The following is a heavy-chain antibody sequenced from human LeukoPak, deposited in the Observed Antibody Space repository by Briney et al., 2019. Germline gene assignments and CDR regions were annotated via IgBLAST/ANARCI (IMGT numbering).Heavy chain of an antibody. Sequence: PGGSLRLSCAASGFTFSSYAMSWVRQAPGKGLEWVSAISGSGGSTYYADSVKGRFTISRDNSKNTLYLQMNSLRAEDTAVYYCAKVSGWFGELRDWFDPWGQGTLVTVSS. V-gene: IGHV3-23*01. CDR3: AKVSGWFGELRDWFDP. CDR1: GFTFSSYA. J-gene: IGHJ5*02. CDR2: ISGSGGST. D-gene: IGHD3-10*01.